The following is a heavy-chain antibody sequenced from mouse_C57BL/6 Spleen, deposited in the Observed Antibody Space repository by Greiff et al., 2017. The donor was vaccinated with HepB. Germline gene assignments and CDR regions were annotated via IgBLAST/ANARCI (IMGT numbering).Heavy chain of an antibody. V-gene: IGHV1-7*01. Sequence: VQLQQSGAELAKPGASVKLSCKASGYTFTSYWMHWVKQRPGPGLEWIGYINPSSGYTKYNQKFKDKATLTADKSSSTADMQLSSLTYEDSAVYYCAGTTVVEYVDVWGTGTTVTVSS. CDR3: AGTTVVEYVDV. J-gene: IGHJ1*03. CDR2: INPSSGYT. D-gene: IGHD1-1*01. CDR1: GYTFTSYW.